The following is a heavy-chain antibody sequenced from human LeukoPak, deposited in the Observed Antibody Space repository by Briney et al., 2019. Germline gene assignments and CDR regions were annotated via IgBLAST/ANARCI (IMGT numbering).Heavy chain of an antibody. CDR3: ARGGDTAMVSYYYYMDV. CDR1: GGTFSSYA. CDR2: IIPLFGTT. Sequence: SVKVSCKASGGTFSSYAIIWVRQAPGQGLDWMGGIIPLFGTTNYAQKFQDRVTITADKSTTTAYMELSSLRSDDTAVYYCARGGDTAMVSYYYYMDVWGKGTTVTISS. D-gene: IGHD5-18*01. J-gene: IGHJ6*03. V-gene: IGHV1-69*06.